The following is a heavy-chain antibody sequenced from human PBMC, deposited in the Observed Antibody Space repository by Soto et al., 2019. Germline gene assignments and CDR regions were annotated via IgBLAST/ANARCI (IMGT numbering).Heavy chain of an antibody. D-gene: IGHD3-10*01. J-gene: IGHJ4*02. CDR1: GGSISSYY. V-gene: IGHV4-59*01. CDR3: ARGTMVRVIFRPPRWSDF. Sequence: SETLSLTCTVSGGSISSYYWSWIRQPPGKGLEWIGYIYYSGSTNYNPSLKSRVTISVDTSKNQFSLKLSSVTAADTAVYYCARGTMVRVIFRPPRWSDFWGQGTLV. CDR2: IYYSGST.